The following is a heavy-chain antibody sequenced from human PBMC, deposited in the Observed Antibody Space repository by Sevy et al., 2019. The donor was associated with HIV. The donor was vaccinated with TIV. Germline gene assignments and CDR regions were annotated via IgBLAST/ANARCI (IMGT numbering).Heavy chain of an antibody. Sequence: GGSLRLSCAASGFTFSTHAMHWVRQAPGKGLEWVAIISYDGNIEYYPDSVKGRFTISRDDSKDTQYLHMNSLRSEDTALYYCSRDLGYESTGYLPLFDNWGQGTLVTVSS. D-gene: IGHD3-22*01. CDR1: GFTFSTHA. CDR2: ISYDGNIE. V-gene: IGHV3-30-3*01. J-gene: IGHJ4*02. CDR3: SRDLGYESTGYLPLFDN.